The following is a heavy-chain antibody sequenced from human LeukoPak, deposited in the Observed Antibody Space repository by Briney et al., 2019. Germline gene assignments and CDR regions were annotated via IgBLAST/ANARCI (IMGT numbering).Heavy chain of an antibody. J-gene: IGHJ4*02. CDR1: GGSISSYY. CDR2: IYYSGST. CDR3: ARFRLYYFDY. V-gene: IGHV4-59*01. Sequence: PSETLSLTCTVSGGSISSYYWSWIRQPPGKGLEWIGYIYYSGSTNYNPSLKSRVPISVDTSKNQFSLKLSSVTAADTAVYYCARFRLYYFDYWGQGTLVTVSS.